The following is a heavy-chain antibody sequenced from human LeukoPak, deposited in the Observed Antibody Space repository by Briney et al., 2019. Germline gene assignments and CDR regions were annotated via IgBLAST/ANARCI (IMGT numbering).Heavy chain of an antibody. D-gene: IGHD2-21*02. CDR1: GDSVSSNSAA. V-gene: IGHV6-1*01. J-gene: IGHJ4*02. CDR3: ASNRRGDYLFDY. Sequence: SQTLSLTCAISGDSVSSNSAAWNWLRQSPSRGLEWVGRTYYRSKWYNDYAISVKSRITINPDTSKNQFSLQLNSVTPEDTAVYFCASNRRGDYLFDYWGQGTLVSVSS. CDR2: TYYRSKWYN.